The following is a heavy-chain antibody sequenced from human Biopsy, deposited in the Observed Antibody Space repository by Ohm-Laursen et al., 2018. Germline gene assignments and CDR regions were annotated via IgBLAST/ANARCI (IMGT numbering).Heavy chain of an antibody. CDR1: GFTFSSYG. D-gene: IGHD2-8*01. CDR2: IWYDGSNK. V-gene: IGHV3-33*06. Sequence: SLRLSCAASGFTFSSYGMHWVRQAPGKGLEWVAAIWYDGSNKNYADSVKVRSTISRDNSKNTLYLQMNSLRGEDTAVYYCAKCMTGGSNYYFHHCGQGTLVTVSS. J-gene: IGHJ4*02. CDR3: AKCMTGGSNYYFHH.